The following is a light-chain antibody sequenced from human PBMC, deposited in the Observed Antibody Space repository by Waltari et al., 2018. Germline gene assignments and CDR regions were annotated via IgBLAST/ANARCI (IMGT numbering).Light chain of an antibody. Sequence: EMVVTQSPATLSLSPGDRATLSCRTSQTIGTSLAWDQQRPGQAPRLLIYRASTRATGIPDRFSGSGSESEFTLTISSLQSEDVALYYCQQYNNWPPGTFGQGTKVEI. CDR3: QQYNNWPPGT. CDR2: RAS. CDR1: QTIGTS. V-gene: IGKV3-15*01. J-gene: IGKJ1*01.